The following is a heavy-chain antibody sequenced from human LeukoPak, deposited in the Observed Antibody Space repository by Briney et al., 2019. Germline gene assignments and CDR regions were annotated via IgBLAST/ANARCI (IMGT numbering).Heavy chain of an antibody. CDR1: GNTFTSNY. D-gene: IGHD3-3*01. CDR2: IKPSDGSI. Sequence: ASVKIPCKASGNTFTSNYLHWVRQGPGQGLEWMAIIKPSDGSILYAQKFQGRITVTRDTSTSTVYMELSSLRSEDTAVYYCAREGVDDSYGMDVWGQGTTVTVFS. V-gene: IGHV1-46*01. J-gene: IGHJ6*02. CDR3: AREGVDDSYGMDV.